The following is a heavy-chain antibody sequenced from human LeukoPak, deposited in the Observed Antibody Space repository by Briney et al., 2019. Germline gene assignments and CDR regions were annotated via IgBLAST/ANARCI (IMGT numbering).Heavy chain of an antibody. D-gene: IGHD1-26*01. CDR3: ARHQFRWELPPYWYFDY. CDR1: GGSISSSSYY. Sequence: SETLSLTCTVSGGSISSSSYYWGWIRQPPGKGLEWIGSIYYSGSTYYNPSLKSRVTISVDTSKNQFSLKLSSVTAADTAVYYCARHQFRWELPPYWYFDYWGQGTLVTVSS. J-gene: IGHJ4*02. V-gene: IGHV4-39*01. CDR2: IYYSGST.